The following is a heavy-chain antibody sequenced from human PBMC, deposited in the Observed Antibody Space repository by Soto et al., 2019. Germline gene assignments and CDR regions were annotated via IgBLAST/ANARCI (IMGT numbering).Heavy chain of an antibody. CDR1: GGSISSYY. D-gene: IGHD3-22*01. Sequence: PSESLSLICSVSGGSISSYYWSWIRQPAGKGLEWIGRIYTSGSTNYNPSLKSRVTMSVDTSKNQFSLKLSSVTAADTAVYYCAREAVDYYDSSGYSFDYWGQGTLVTVSS. CDR3: AREAVDYYDSSGYSFDY. V-gene: IGHV4-4*07. CDR2: IYTSGST. J-gene: IGHJ4*02.